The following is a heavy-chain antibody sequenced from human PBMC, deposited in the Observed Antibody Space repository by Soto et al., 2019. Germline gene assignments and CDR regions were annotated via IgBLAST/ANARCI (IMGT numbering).Heavy chain of an antibody. CDR3: ARGKSDYVWGSYRYYYYGMDV. Sequence: SETLSLTCAVYGGSFSGYYWSWIRQPPGKGLEWIGEINHSGSTNYNPSLKGRVTISVDTSKNQFSLKLSSVTAADTAVYYCARGKSDYVWGSYRYYYYGMDVWGQGTTVTVSS. CDR1: GGSFSGYY. J-gene: IGHJ6*02. V-gene: IGHV4-34*01. CDR2: INHSGST. D-gene: IGHD3-16*02.